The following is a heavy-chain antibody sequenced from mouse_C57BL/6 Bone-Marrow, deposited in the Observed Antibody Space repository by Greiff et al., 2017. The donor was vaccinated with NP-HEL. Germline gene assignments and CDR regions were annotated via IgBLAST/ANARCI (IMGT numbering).Heavy chain of an antibody. CDR3: AREEYDYDGYDAMDY. CDR2: IDPSDSYT. CDR1: GYTFTSYW. D-gene: IGHD2-4*01. J-gene: IGHJ4*01. V-gene: IGHV1-59*01. Sequence: QVQLQQPGAELVRPGTSVKLSCKASGYTFTSYWMHWVKQRPGQGLEWIGVIDPSDSYTNYNQKFKGKATLTVDTSSSTAYMQLSSLTSEDSAVYYCAREEYDYDGYDAMDYWGQGTSVTVSS.